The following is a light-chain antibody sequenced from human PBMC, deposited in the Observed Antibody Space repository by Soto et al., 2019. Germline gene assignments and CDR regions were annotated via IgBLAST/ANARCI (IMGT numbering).Light chain of an antibody. Sequence: QSALTQPRSVSGSPGQSVAISCTGTSSDVGGYDFVSWYQQHPGKAPKLMIYDVTKRPSGVPDRFSGSKSGNTASLTISGLQAEDEAHYFCCSYAGIYTLVFGGGTKLTVL. J-gene: IGLJ2*01. CDR2: DVT. V-gene: IGLV2-11*01. CDR1: SSDVGGYDF. CDR3: CSYAGIYTLV.